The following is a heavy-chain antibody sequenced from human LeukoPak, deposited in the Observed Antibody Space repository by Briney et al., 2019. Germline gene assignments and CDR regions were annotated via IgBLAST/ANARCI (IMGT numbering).Heavy chain of an antibody. V-gene: IGHV4-4*02. CDR3: ARVRYSSSWRYAFDI. CDR2: IYHSGST. D-gene: IGHD6-13*01. Sequence: SGTLSLTCAVSGGSISSSNWWSWVRQPPGKGLEWIGEIYHSGSTNYNPSLKSRVTISVDKSKNQFPLKLSSVTAADTAVYYCARVRYSSSWRYAFDIWGQGTMVTVSS. CDR1: GGSISSSNW. J-gene: IGHJ3*02.